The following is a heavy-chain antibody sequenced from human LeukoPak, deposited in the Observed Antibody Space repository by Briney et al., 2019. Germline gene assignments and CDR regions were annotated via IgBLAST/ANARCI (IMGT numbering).Heavy chain of an antibody. CDR1: GSTFSSYG. V-gene: IGHV3-30*18. CDR2: ISYDGSNK. CDR3: AKARIAVGYFDY. Sequence: GRSLRPSCAASGSTFSSYGMHWVRQAPGKGLEWVAVISYDGSNKYYADSVKGRFTISRDNSKNTLYLQMNSLRAEDTAVYYCAKARIAVGYFDYWGQGTLVTVSS. D-gene: IGHD6-19*01. J-gene: IGHJ4*02.